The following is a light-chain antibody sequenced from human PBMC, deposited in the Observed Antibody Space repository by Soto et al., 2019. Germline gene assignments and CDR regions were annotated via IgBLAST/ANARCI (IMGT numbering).Light chain of an antibody. CDR1: SSDVGGYNY. J-gene: IGLJ2*01. CDR2: DVN. CDR3: SSYTSSSTYVV. V-gene: IGLV2-14*01. Sequence: QSALTQPASVSGSPGQSITISCTGTSSDVGGYNYVSWYQQHPGKAPKLMIYDVNNRPSGVSNRFSGSKSGNTASLTISGLQAEDEADYDCSSYTSSSTYVVFGGGTKLTVL.